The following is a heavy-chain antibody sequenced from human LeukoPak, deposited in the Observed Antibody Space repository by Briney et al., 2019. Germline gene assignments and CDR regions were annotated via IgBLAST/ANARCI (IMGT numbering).Heavy chain of an antibody. D-gene: IGHD6-25*01. V-gene: IGHV3-33*01. CDR1: GFTFSSDG. J-gene: IGHJ4*02. CDR3: ARDPGYYFDY. Sequence: GGSLRLSCAASGFTFSSDGMHWVRQAPGKGLERVAVIWYDGSNKYYADPAKGRFNISRDNSKNALYLQMNSVRAEDTAVYYCARDPGYYFDYWGQGTLVSVSS. CDR2: IWYDGSNK.